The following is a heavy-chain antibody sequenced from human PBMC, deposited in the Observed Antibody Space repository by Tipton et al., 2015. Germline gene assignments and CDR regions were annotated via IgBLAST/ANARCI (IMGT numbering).Heavy chain of an antibody. J-gene: IGHJ4*02. V-gene: IGHV4-38-2*01. CDR2: ISHSGNT. CDR1: AYSISSDYY. CDR3: ACQDYDSLTRDYQTVDY. Sequence: TLSLTCAVSAYSISSDYYWGWTRQPPGKGLEGIGRISHSGNTYSNPPLKGRVTMPRNTSKNRFSLKLTSGTAADTAVYYCACQDYDSLTRDYQTVDYWGQGTLVTVSS. D-gene: IGHD3-9*01.